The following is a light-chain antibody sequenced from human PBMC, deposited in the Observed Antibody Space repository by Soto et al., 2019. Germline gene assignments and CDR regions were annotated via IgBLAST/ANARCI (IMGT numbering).Light chain of an antibody. Sequence: AIQLTQSPSSLSASVGDRVTITCRASQGISSALAWYQQKPGKAPKLLIYDASSLESGVPSRFSGSGSGTDFSLTISSLQPEDFATYYCQQFNSYPLFGGGTKVEIK. J-gene: IGKJ4*01. V-gene: IGKV1-13*02. CDR1: QGISSA. CDR3: QQFNSYPL. CDR2: DAS.